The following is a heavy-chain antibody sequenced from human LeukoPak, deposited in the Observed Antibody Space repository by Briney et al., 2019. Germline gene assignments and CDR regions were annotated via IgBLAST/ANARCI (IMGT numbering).Heavy chain of an antibody. J-gene: IGHJ4*02. V-gene: IGHV3-23*01. D-gene: IGHD6-19*01. Sequence: GGSLRLSCAASGFTFSSHDMSWVRQAPGKGLEWVSGISGSGGSTYYADSVKGRFTISRDNSKNTLYLQMNSLRAEDTAVYYCARRSGIAVAGAFDYWGQGTLVTVSS. CDR2: ISGSGGST. CDR3: ARRSGIAVAGAFDY. CDR1: GFTFSSHD.